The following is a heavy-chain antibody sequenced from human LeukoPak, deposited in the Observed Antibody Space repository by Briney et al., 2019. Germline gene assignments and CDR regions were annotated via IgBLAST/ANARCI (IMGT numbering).Heavy chain of an antibody. CDR1: GYTFTSYA. CDR2: INAGSGIT. J-gene: IGHJ3*02. D-gene: IGHD4-17*01. V-gene: IGHV1-3*01. Sequence: ASVKVSCKASGYTFTSYAMGWVRQAPGRSLEWMGWINAGSGITKYSQKFQGRVTITRDTSASTAYMELSSLRSEDTAVYYCARVYGDYVDAFDIWGQGTMVTVSS. CDR3: ARVYGDYVDAFDI.